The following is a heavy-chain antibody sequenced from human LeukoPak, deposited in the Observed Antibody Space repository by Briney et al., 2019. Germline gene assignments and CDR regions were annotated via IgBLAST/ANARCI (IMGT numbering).Heavy chain of an antibody. J-gene: IGHJ3*02. D-gene: IGHD3-22*01. Sequence: ASETLSLTCSVSGGSISSSSYYWDWIRQPPGKGLEWIGSIYYSGSTYYNPSLKSRVAISVDTSKNQFSLKLSSVTAADTAVYYCARDYKYYDSSGSQGSAFDIWGQGTMVTVSS. CDR2: IYYSGST. CDR1: GGSISSSSYY. V-gene: IGHV4-39*02. CDR3: ARDYKYYDSSGSQGSAFDI.